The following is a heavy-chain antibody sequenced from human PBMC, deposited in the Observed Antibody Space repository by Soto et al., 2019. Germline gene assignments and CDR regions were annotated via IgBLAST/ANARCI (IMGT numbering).Heavy chain of an antibody. CDR1: GFSFSSCE. CDR2: ISGSGTST. D-gene: IGHD3-9*01. V-gene: IGHV3-48*03. CDR3: ASKIVTPGYHYYDY. J-gene: IGHJ4*02. Sequence: LRLSCAASGFSFSSCEMSWVRQAPGKGLEWVSYISGSGTSTQYSDSVKGRFTISRDNAKNSLHLQMNSLGAEDTAVYYCASKIVTPGYHYYDYWGQGTLVTVSS.